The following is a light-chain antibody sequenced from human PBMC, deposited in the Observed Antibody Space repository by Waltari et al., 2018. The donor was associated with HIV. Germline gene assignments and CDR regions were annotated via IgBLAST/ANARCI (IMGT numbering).Light chain of an antibody. V-gene: IGKV3-15*01. J-gene: IGKJ1*01. CDR3: QQYNNWPRGT. CDR2: GAS. Sequence: EIVMTQSPATLSVSPGERAPLPCRASQSVRSNLAWYQQKPGQAPRLLIYGASTRATGIPARFSGSGSGTEFTLTISSLQSEDFAVYYCQQYNNWPRGTFGQGTKVEIK. CDR1: QSVRSN.